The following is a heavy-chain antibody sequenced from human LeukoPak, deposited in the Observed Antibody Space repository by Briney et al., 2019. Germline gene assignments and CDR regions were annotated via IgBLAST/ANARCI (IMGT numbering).Heavy chain of an antibody. CDR3: ARSADLAMTY. CDR2: IYPGDYDT. J-gene: IGHJ4*02. D-gene: IGHD5-18*01. CDR1: GYSFTSYW. Sequence: GESLKISGKGSGYSFTSYWIGWVRQMPGKGLEWMGIIYPGDYDTSYSPSFQRQVTISADTYICTYYLQWSSLQAAYNAMYSRARSADLAMTYWGQGTLVTVSS. V-gene: IGHV5-51*01.